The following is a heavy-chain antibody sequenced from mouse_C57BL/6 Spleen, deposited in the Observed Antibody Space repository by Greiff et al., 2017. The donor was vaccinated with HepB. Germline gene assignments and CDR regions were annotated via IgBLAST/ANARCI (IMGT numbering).Heavy chain of an antibody. J-gene: IGHJ4*01. D-gene: IGHD1-1*02. CDR2: IYPRSGNT. CDR3: ARRVDYGYYYAMDY. Sequence: VQLQESGAELARPGASVKLSCKASGYTFTSYGISWVKQRTGQGLEWIGEIYPRSGNTYYNEKFKGKATLTADKSSSTAYMELRSLTSEDSAVYLCARRVDYGYYYAMDYWGQGTSVTVSS. V-gene: IGHV1-81*01. CDR1: GYTFTSYG.